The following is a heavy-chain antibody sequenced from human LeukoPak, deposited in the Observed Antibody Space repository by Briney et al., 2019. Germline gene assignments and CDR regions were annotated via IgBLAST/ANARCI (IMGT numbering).Heavy chain of an antibody. CDR2: ISYIGST. Sequence: SETLSLTCTVSGGSFSSHYWSWIRQPPGKGLEWIGYISYIGSTNYNPSLKSRVTISVDTSKNQFSLKLSSVTAADAAVYFCARDPTTVTKGLDLWGQGTMVTVSS. CDR1: GGSFSSHY. V-gene: IGHV4-59*11. CDR3: ARDPTTVTKGLDL. J-gene: IGHJ3*01. D-gene: IGHD4-17*01.